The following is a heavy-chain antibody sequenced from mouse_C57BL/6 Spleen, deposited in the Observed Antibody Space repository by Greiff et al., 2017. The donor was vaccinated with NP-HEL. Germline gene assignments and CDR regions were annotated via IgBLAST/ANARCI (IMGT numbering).Heavy chain of an antibody. CDR3: ARYDWDGGYYAMDY. CDR2: INPNNGGT. V-gene: IGHV1-26*01. D-gene: IGHD4-1*01. J-gene: IGHJ4*01. CDR1: GYTFTDYY. Sequence: EVQLQQSGPELVKPGASVKISCKASGYTFTDYYMNWVKQSHGKSLEWIGDINPNNGGTSYNQKFKGKATLTVDKSSSTAYMELRSLTSEDSAVYYCARYDWDGGYYAMDYWGQGTSVTVSS.